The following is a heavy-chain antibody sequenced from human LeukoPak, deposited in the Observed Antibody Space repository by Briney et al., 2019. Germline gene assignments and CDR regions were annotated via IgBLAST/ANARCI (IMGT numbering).Heavy chain of an antibody. CDR3: ARVEPPSEVRASLFDL. Sequence: SETLSLTCSVSGGSISSGGYYWSWIRQPPGKGLEWIGYIYHSGRTYYNPSLKSRVTISVDRSKNQFSLKLSSVTAADTAVYYCARVEPPSEVRASLFDLWGRGTLVTVSS. D-gene: IGHD3-22*01. CDR2: IYHSGRT. J-gene: IGHJ2*01. V-gene: IGHV4-30-2*01. CDR1: GGSISSGGYY.